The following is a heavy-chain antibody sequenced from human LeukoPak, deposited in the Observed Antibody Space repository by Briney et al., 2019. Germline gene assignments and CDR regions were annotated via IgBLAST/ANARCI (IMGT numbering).Heavy chain of an antibody. CDR3: ARELSYYDSSGYLYNWFDP. CDR1: GGSISSHY. V-gene: IGHV4-59*11. D-gene: IGHD3-22*01. J-gene: IGHJ5*02. CDR2: VYYSGSA. Sequence: PSETLSLTCTVSGGSISSHYWSWIRQPPGKGLEWIGYVYYSGSANYNPSLKSRVTISVDTSKNQFSLKLSSVTAADTAVYYCARELSYYDSSGYLYNWFDPWGQGTLVTVSS.